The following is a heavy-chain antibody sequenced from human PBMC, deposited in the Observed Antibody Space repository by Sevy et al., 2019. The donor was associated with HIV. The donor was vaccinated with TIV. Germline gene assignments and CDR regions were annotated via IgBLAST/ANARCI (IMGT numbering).Heavy chain of an antibody. CDR1: GYTFTSYG. J-gene: IGHJ3*02. CDR2: ISAYNGNT. Sequence: ASVKVSCKASGYTFTSYGINWVRQAPGQGLEWMGWISAYNGNTNYAQKLQGRVTMTTDTSTSTAYMELRSLRSDDTAVYYCARGGYYDILTGHDAFDIWGQGTMVTVSS. D-gene: IGHD3-9*01. V-gene: IGHV1-18*01. CDR3: ARGGYYDILTGHDAFDI.